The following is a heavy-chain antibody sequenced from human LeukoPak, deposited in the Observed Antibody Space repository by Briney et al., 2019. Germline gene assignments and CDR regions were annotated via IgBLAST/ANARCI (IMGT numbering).Heavy chain of an antibody. CDR2: IRSKANSYAT. Sequence: PGGSLRLSCAASGFTFSGSAMHWVRQASGRGLEWVGRIRSKANSYATAYAGSVKGRFTISRDDSKNTAYLQMNSLKTEDTVVYYCIRPYCSSTSCPEYNWFDPWGQGTLVTVSS. CDR3: IRPYCSSTSCPEYNWFDP. V-gene: IGHV3-73*01. CDR1: GFTFSGSA. D-gene: IGHD2-2*01. J-gene: IGHJ5*02.